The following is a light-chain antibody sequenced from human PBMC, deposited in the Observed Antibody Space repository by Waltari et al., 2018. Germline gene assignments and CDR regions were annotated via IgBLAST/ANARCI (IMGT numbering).Light chain of an antibody. V-gene: IGKV3-11*01. CDR2: GAS. CDR1: QSVSTF. CDR3: QQRSNWPPA. Sequence: EIVLTQSPATLSLSPGERATLSCRASQSVSTFLAWYQQKPGQAPRLLIYGASTRATGIPARFSGSGSGTDFTLTISSLEPEDFVVYYCQQRSNWPPAFGPGTKVDI. J-gene: IGKJ3*01.